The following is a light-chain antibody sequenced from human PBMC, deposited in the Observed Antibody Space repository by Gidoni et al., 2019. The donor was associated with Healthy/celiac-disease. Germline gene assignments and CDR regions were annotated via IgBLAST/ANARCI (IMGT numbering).Light chain of an antibody. CDR1: QSVDIY. Sequence: IALTQSPATLSLSPGERATLPCRASQSVDIYLAWYQQKPGQAPRLLIYDASNRATGIPVRFSGSGSGTDFTLTISSLEPEDFALYYCQQRSDWPLTFGGGTKVEIK. V-gene: IGKV3-11*01. CDR2: DAS. J-gene: IGKJ4*01. CDR3: QQRSDWPLT.